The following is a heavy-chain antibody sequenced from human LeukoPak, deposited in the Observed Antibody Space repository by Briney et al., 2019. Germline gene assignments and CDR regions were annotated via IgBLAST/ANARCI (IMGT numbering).Heavy chain of an antibody. V-gene: IGHV1-2*02. CDR1: GYTFTDYY. CDR2: INPNSGGT. J-gene: IGHJ4*02. D-gene: IGHD6-6*01. CDR3: ARARWQLVPYFDS. Sequence: ASVKVSCKASGYTFTDYYMHWVQQAPGQGLESMGWINPNSGGTNFAQKFQGRVAMTRDTSISTAYMELGSLRSGDTAVYYCARARWQLVPYFDSWGQGTLVTVSS.